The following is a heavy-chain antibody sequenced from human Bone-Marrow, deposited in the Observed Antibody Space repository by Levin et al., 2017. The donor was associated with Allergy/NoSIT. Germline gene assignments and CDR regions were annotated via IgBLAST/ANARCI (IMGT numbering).Heavy chain of an antibody. Sequence: PGGSLRLSCAASRFTFSSHSMNWVRQAPGKGLEWVSYISTTSSTIYYADSVKGRFTISRDNAKNSLYLQMNSLRDEDTAVYYCARDHITIFSLYFDYWGPGTLVTVSS. V-gene: IGHV3-48*02. J-gene: IGHJ4*02. CDR3: ARDHITIFSLYFDY. CDR1: RFTFSSHS. CDR2: ISTTSSTI. D-gene: IGHD3-9*01.